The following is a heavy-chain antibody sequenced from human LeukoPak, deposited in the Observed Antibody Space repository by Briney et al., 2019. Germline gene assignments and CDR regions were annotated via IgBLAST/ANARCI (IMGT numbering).Heavy chain of an antibody. V-gene: IGHV7-4-1*02. Sequence: GASVKVSCKASGYTFTCYYMHWVRQAPGQGLEWMGWINTNTGNPTYAQGFTGRFVFSLDTSVSTAYLQISSLKAEDTAVYYCARDGWELLLYRHYYYYYYMDVWGKGTTVTVSS. CDR1: GYTFTCYY. D-gene: IGHD1-26*01. CDR3: ARDGWELLLYRHYYYYYYMDV. J-gene: IGHJ6*03. CDR2: INTNTGNP.